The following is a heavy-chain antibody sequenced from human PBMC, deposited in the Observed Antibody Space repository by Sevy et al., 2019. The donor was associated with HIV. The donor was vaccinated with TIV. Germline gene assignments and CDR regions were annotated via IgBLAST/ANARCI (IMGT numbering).Heavy chain of an antibody. Sequence: GGSLRLSCAASGFTFGDYAMHWVRQAPGKGLEWVSGISWNSGSLGYADSVKGRFTISRDNAKNSLYLQMNSLRAEDTALYYCAKVWSGYYYYYGMDVWGQGTTVTVSS. CDR3: AKVWSGYYYYYGMDV. V-gene: IGHV3-9*01. D-gene: IGHD3-10*01. J-gene: IGHJ6*02. CDR2: ISWNSGSL. CDR1: GFTFGDYA.